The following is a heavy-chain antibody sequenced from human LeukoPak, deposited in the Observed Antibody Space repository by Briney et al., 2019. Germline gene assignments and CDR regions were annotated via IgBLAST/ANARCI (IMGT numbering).Heavy chain of an antibody. Sequence: PGGSLRLSCAASGFTFDDYGMSWVRPAPGKGLEWVSGINWNGGSTGYADSVKGRFTLSRDNAKNSLYLQMNSMRAEDTALYYCAIRLEWLPNDYWGQGNLVTVSS. V-gene: IGHV3-20*04. CDR3: AIRLEWLPNDY. CDR1: GFTFDDYG. CDR2: INWNGGST. J-gene: IGHJ4*02. D-gene: IGHD3-3*01.